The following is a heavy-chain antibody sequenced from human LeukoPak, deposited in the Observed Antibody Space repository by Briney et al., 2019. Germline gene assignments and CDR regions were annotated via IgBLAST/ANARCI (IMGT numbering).Heavy chain of an antibody. Sequence: GASVKVSCKASGGTFSSYAISWVRQAPGQGLEWMGGIIPIFGTANYAQKFQGRVTITADKSTSTAYMELSSLRSEDTAVYYCASGFDSSSWYASDYWGQGTLVTVSS. CDR3: ASGFDSSSWYASDY. V-gene: IGHV1-69*06. CDR2: IIPIFGTA. D-gene: IGHD6-13*01. CDR1: GGTFSSYA. J-gene: IGHJ4*02.